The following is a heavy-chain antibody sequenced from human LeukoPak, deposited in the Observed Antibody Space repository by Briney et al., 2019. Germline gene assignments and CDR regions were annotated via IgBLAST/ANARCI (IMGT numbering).Heavy chain of an antibody. D-gene: IGHD1-26*01. J-gene: IGHJ4*02. CDR3: ARAQVGTPTDC. V-gene: IGHV3-74*01. CDR1: GFTLSSYT. Sequence: PGGSLRLSCAASGFTLSSYTMYWVRQAPGRGLVWVARFTSDGNSMTYADFVKGRFTVSRDIAKNTPYLQMNSLRAEDTAVYYCARAQVGTPTDCWGQGTLVTVSS. CDR2: FTSDGNSM.